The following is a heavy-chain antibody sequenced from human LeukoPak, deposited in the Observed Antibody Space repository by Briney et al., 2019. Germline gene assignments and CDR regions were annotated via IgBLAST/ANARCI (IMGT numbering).Heavy chain of an antibody. V-gene: IGHV1-46*01. CDR3: ATVGDSGSPFDY. CDR1: GYTFTSYY. CDR2: INPSGGST. J-gene: IGHJ4*02. Sequence: GASVKVSCKASGYTFTSYYMHWVRQAPGQGLEWKGIINPSGGSTSYAQKFQGRVTMTRDTSTSTVYMEVSSLRSEDTAVYYCATVGDSGSPFDYWGQGTLVNVSS. D-gene: IGHD3-10*01.